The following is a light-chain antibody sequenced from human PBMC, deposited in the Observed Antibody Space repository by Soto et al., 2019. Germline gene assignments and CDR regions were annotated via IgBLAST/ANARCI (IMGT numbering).Light chain of an antibody. CDR2: GAS. J-gene: IGKJ2*01. V-gene: IGKV3-15*01. Sequence: EIVMTQSPATLSVSPGERATLSCRASQSISSNLAWYQQKPGQAPRLLIYGASTRATGIPARFSGSGSGTEFTLTISSLQSEDFAVYSCQQYSIWPYTFGQGTKLEIK. CDR3: QQYSIWPYT. CDR1: QSISSN.